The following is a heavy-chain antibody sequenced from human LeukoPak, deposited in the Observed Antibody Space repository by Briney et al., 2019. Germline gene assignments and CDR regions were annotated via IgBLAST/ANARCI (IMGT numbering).Heavy chain of an antibody. D-gene: IGHD5-12*01. Sequence: SETLSLTCTVSGGSISSSSYYWGWIRQPPGKGLEWLGSIYYSGSTYYNPSLKSRVTISVDTSKNQFPLKLSSVTAADTAVYYCARPLYSGYDHWYFDLWGRGTLVTVSS. V-gene: IGHV4-39*01. CDR3: ARPLYSGYDHWYFDL. CDR1: GGSISSSSYY. CDR2: IYYSGST. J-gene: IGHJ2*01.